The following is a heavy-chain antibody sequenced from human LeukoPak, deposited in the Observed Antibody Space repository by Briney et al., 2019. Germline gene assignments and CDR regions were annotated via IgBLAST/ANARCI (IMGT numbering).Heavy chain of an antibody. D-gene: IGHD5-18*01. CDR1: GGSFSGYY. Sequence: KPSETLSLTCAGYGGSFSGYYWSWIRQPPGKGPDWIGEINHSGSTNYNPSLKSRVSISADTSKNQFSLKLSSVTAADTAVYYCARTGETAIDSRGLFDYWGQGTLVTVSS. V-gene: IGHV4-34*01. CDR2: INHSGST. CDR3: ARTGETAIDSRGLFDY. J-gene: IGHJ4*02.